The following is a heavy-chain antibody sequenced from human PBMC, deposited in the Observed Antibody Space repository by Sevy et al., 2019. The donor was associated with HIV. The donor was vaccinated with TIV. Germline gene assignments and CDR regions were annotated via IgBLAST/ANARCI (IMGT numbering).Heavy chain of an antibody. CDR1: GFTFRSYS. CDR2: ISSSSSYI. Sequence: GGSLRLSCAASGFTFRSYSMNWVRQAPGKGLEWVSSISSSSSYIYYADSVKGRFTISRDNAKNSLYLQMNSLRAEDTAVYYCAREKHYYDSSGYFVFDYWGQGTLVTVSS. CDR3: AREKHYYDSSGYFVFDY. D-gene: IGHD3-22*01. J-gene: IGHJ4*02. V-gene: IGHV3-21*01.